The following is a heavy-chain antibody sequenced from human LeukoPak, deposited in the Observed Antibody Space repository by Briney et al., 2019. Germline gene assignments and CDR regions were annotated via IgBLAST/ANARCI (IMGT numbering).Heavy chain of an antibody. Sequence: RGSLRLSCAASGFTFSTYCMHWVRQAPGKGPMWVSRICPDGTVTNYADSVKARFIISRDNARNTVYLQMNSLRVEDTAVYYCVRDFRSADYWGQGTLVTVSP. J-gene: IGHJ4*02. CDR1: GFTFSTYC. V-gene: IGHV3-74*01. CDR2: ICPDGTVT. CDR3: VRDFRSADY.